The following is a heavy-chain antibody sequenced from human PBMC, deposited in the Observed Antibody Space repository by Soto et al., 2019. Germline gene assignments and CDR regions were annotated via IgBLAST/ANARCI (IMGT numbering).Heavy chain of an antibody. V-gene: IGHV1-18*01. D-gene: IGHD5-12*01. CDR2: ISAYNGNT. J-gene: IGHJ6*02. Sequence: ASVKVSCKASGDTFTSYGISWVRQAPGQGLEWMGWISAYNGNTNYAQKLQGRVTMTTDTSTSTAYMELRSLRSDDTAVYYCARLDVDIVATIPYYYGMDVWGQGTTVTVSS. CDR1: GDTFTSYG. CDR3: ARLDVDIVATIPYYYGMDV.